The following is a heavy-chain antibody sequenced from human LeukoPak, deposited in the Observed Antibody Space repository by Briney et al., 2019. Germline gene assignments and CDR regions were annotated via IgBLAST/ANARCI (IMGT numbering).Heavy chain of an antibody. CDR1: GGSISSYY. D-gene: IGHD6-19*01. J-gene: IGHJ4*02. V-gene: IGHV4-59*01. Sequence: SETLSLTCTVSGGSISSYYWSWIRQPPGKGLEWIGYIYYSGSTNYNPSLKSRVTISADTSKNQFSLKLSSVTAADTAVYYCARASSGWPFYYFDYWGQGTLVTVSS. CDR3: ARASSGWPFYYFDY. CDR2: IYYSGST.